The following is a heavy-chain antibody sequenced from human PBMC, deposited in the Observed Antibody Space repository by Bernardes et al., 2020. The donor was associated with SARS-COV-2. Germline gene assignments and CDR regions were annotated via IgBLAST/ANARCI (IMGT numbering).Heavy chain of an antibody. J-gene: IGHJ4*02. CDR2: ISYEGSRK. CDR1: GFSFNNYG. D-gene: IGHD5-18*01. V-gene: IGHV3-30*18. Sequence: GGSLRLSCVASGFSFNNYGMHWVRQAPGKGLEWVAFISYEGSRKYYLDSLKGRFTISRDFSKNTLYLQMNSLTDDDTAVYYCVKRRAIFELWAGNFDSWGQGTLVIVSS. CDR3: VKRRAIFELWAGNFDS.